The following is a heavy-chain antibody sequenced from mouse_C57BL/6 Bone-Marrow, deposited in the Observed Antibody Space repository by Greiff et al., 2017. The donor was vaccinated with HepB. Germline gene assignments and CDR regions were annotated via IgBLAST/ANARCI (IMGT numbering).Heavy chain of an antibody. CDR3: ARPFYYYDSYYFDY. D-gene: IGHD1-1*01. CDR1: GYTFTSYW. Sequence: QVQLQQPGAELVRPGASVKMSCKASGYTFTSYWITWVKQRPGQGLEWIGDIYPGSGSTNYNEKFKSKATLTVDTSSSTAYMQLSSLTSEDSAVYYCARPFYYYDSYYFDYWGQGTTLTVSS. J-gene: IGHJ2*01. CDR2: IYPGSGST. V-gene: IGHV1-55*01.